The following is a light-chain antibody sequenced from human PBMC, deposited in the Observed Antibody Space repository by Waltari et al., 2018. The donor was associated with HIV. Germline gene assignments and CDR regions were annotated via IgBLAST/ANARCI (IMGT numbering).Light chain of an antibody. V-gene: IGLV1-40*01. Sequence: IGAGYDVHWYQQLPGTAPKLLISGNSNRPSGVPDRFSGSKSGPSASLAITGLQAEDEADYYCQSYDSSLSGYVVFGGGTKLTVL. CDR1: IGAGYD. CDR3: QSYDSSLSGYVV. CDR2: GNS. J-gene: IGLJ2*01.